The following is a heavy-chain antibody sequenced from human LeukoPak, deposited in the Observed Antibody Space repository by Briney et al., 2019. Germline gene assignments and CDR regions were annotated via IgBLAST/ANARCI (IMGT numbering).Heavy chain of an antibody. D-gene: IGHD1-26*01. Sequence: SETLSLTCTVSGGSISSYYWSWIRQPPGKGLEWIGYIYHSGSTYYNPSLKSRVTISVDRSKNQFSLKLSSVTAADTAVYYCRIIVGATGFDYWGQGTLVTVSS. CDR2: IYHSGST. J-gene: IGHJ4*02. CDR3: RIIVGATGFDY. CDR1: GGSISSYY. V-gene: IGHV4-59*04.